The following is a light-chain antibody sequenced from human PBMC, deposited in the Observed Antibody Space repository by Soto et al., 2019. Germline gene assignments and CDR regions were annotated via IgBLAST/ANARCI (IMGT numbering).Light chain of an antibody. Sequence: QTVVTQPPSVSGAPGQRVTISCTGSSSNIGASYNVHWYQQLPGTVPKVLIYGNNQRPSGVPDRFSGSKSGTSASLAISGLRAQDEASYFCASWDDTLSSPVFGGGTKLTVL. J-gene: IGLJ3*02. CDR2: GNN. V-gene: IGLV1-40*01. CDR3: ASWDDTLSSPV. CDR1: SSNIGASYN.